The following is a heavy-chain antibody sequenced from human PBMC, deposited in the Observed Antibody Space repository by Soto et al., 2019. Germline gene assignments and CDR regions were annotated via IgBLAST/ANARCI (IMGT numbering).Heavy chain of an antibody. V-gene: IGHV3-30*18. J-gene: IGHJ6*02. CDR1: GFTFSSYG. Sequence: QVQLVESGGGVVQPGRSLRLSCAASGFTFSSYGMHWVRQAPGKGLEWVAVISYDGSNKYYADSVKGRFTISRDNSKNSLYLQMNSLSAEDMAVYYCAKGPAIVLVPAAMNYYYGMDVWGQGTTVTVSS. CDR3: AKGPAIVLVPAAMNYYYGMDV. CDR2: ISYDGSNK. D-gene: IGHD2-2*01.